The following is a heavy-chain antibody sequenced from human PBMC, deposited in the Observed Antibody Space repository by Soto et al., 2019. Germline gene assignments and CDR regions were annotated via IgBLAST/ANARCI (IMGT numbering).Heavy chain of an antibody. CDR3: ASGGATMAHDY. CDR1: GGTFSSYT. D-gene: IGHD3-10*01. CDR2: IIPILGIA. V-gene: IGHV1-69*02. J-gene: IGHJ4*02. Sequence: SGKVSCKASGGTFSSYTSSWVRQAPGQGLEWMGRIIPILGIANYAQKFQGRVTITADKSTSTAYMELSSLRSEDTAVYYCASGGATMAHDYWGQGTLVTVSS.